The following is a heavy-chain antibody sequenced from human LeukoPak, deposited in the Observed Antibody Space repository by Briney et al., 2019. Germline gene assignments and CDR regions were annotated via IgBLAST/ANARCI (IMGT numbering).Heavy chain of an antibody. Sequence: GGSLRLSCAASGFTFSNYAIHWVRQAPGRGLEYVSAISSNGGSTYYANSVKGRFTISRDNSKNTLYLQMGSLRAEDMAVYYCAKAIWVAATSSWFCLDYWGQGTLVTVSS. V-gene: IGHV3-64*01. CDR2: ISSNGGST. CDR1: GFTFSNYA. CDR3: AKAIWVAATSSWFCLDY. J-gene: IGHJ4*02. D-gene: IGHD3-10*01.